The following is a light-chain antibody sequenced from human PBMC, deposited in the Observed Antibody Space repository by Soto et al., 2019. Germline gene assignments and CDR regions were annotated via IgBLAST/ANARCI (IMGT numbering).Light chain of an antibody. J-gene: IGKJ5*01. CDR2: AAS. CDR1: QGISTY. V-gene: IGKV1-9*01. CDR3: QQSYGPPIT. Sequence: DIQLTQSPSLLSASVGDRVTITCRASQGISTYLAWYQQTSGKAPKLLISAASTLQRGVPSRFSGSGSGTQFTLTISSLQPEDSATYYCQQSYGPPITFGQGTRLEIK.